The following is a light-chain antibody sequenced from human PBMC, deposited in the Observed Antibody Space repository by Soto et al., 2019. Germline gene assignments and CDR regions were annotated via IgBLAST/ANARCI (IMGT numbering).Light chain of an antibody. V-gene: IGKV3-20*01. Sequence: EIVLTQSPGTLSLSPGERATLSCRARQSVSSSYLAWYQQKHGQAPRLLIYGASSRATGIPDGFSGSGSGTDFSLTISRLEPEDFAVYYCQQYGSSPTYTFGQGTKLEIK. J-gene: IGKJ2*01. CDR3: QQYGSSPTYT. CDR1: QSVSSSY. CDR2: GAS.